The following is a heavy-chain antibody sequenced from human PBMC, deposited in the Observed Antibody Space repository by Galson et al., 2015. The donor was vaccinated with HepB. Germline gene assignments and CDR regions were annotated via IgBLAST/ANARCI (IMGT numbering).Heavy chain of an antibody. CDR3: KRGIVVVPAAKEDAFDI. CDR1: GFTFSNAW. D-gene: IGHD2-2*01. CDR2: IKSKTDGGTT. Sequence: SLRLSCAASGFTFSNAWMSWVRQAPGKGLEWVGRIKSKTDGGTTDYAAPVKGRFTISRDDSKNTLYLQMNSLKTEDTAVYYCKRGIVVVPAAKEDAFDIWGQGTMVTVSS. V-gene: IGHV3-15*01. J-gene: IGHJ3*02.